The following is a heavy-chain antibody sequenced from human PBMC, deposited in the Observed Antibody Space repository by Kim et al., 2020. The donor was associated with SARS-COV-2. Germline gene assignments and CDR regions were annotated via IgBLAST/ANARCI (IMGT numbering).Heavy chain of an antibody. CDR3: TSSLSVSGNCFPFDP. J-gene: IGHJ5*02. CDR2: NHHSGNT. CDR1: GGSISNISW. V-gene: IGHV4-4*02. Sequence: SETLSLTCAVSGGSISNISWWSWVRQPPGRGLEWMGENHHSGNTNYNPTLKSRVTTSVDKSKNQFSLMRSSVTAADTAVYYCTSSLSVSGNCFPFDP. D-gene: IGHD1-26*01.